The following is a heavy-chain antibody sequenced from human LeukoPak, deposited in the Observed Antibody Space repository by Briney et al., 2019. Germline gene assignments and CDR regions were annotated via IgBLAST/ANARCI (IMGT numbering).Heavy chain of an antibody. CDR2: IYYSGST. Sequence: SETLSLTCTVSGGSISSGAYYWSWIRQHPGKGLEWIGYIYYSGSTYYNPPLKSRVTISVDTSKNQFSLKLSSVTAADTAVYYCARALCGGDCYAFDIWGQGTMVTVSS. CDR1: GGSISSGAYY. V-gene: IGHV4-31*03. D-gene: IGHD2-21*02. J-gene: IGHJ3*02. CDR3: ARALCGGDCYAFDI.